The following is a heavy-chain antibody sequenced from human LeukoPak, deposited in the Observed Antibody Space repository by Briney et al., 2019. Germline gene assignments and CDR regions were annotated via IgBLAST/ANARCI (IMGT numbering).Heavy chain of an antibody. CDR1: RFTFSSYS. CDR3: ARDSFDYYDSSGYPESWFDP. J-gene: IGHJ5*02. V-gene: IGHV3-21*01. CDR2: ISSSSSYI. Sequence: GGSLRLSCAASRFTFSSYSMNWVRQAPGKGLEWVSSISSSSSYIYYADSVKGRFTISRDNAKNSLYLQMNSLRAEDTAVYYCARDSFDYYDSSGYPESWFDPWGQGTLVTVSS. D-gene: IGHD3-22*01.